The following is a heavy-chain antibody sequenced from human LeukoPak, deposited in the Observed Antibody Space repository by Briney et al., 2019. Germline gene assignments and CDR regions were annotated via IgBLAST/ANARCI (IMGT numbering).Heavy chain of an antibody. CDR3: ARAQYSSSPGANGMDV. D-gene: IGHD6-6*01. CDR2: INHSGST. CDR1: GGSFSGYY. V-gene: IGHV4-34*01. Sequence: SETLSLTCAVYGGSFSGYYWSWIRQPPGKGLEWIGEINHSGSTNYNPSLKSRVTISVDTSKNQFSLKLSSVTAADTAVYYCARAQYSSSPGANGMDVWGQGITVTVSS. J-gene: IGHJ6*02.